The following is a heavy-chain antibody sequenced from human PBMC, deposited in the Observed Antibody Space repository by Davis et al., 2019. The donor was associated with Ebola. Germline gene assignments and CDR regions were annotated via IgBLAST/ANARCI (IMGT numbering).Heavy chain of an antibody. CDR1: GYTFTSYY. V-gene: IGHV1-46*01. D-gene: IGHD4-17*01. CDR2: INPSGGST. CDR3: ARGDGGDYEGGYYYYGMDV. Sequence: ASVKVSCKASGYTFTSYYMHWVRQAPGQGLEWMGIINPSGGSTSYAQKFQVRVTMTRDTSTSTVYMELSSLRSEDTAVYYCARGDGGDYEGGYYYYGMDVWGQGTTVTVSS. J-gene: IGHJ6*02.